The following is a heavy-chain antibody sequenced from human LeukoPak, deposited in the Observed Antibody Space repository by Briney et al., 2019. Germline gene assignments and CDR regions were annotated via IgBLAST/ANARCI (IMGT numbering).Heavy chain of an antibody. CDR2: IRSKAYGGTT. CDR1: GFRFGDYA. Sequence: GGSLRLSCTASGFRFGDYAMSWDRQAPGKGLEWVGLIRSKAYGGTTEYAASVKGRFTISRDDSKNIAYLQMNSLKTEDTALYYCTRDWGRGSYYFDFWGQGTLVTVSS. D-gene: IGHD3-16*01. J-gene: IGHJ4*02. CDR3: TRDWGRGSYYFDF. V-gene: IGHV3-49*04.